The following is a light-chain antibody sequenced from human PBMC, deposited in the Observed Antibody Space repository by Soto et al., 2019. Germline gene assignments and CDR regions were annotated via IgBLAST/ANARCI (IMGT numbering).Light chain of an antibody. CDR1: AGDVGSYNL. Sequence: QSVLSQPDSVSGSPGQSITISCTGTAGDVGSYNLVSWYQQRPGKAPKLLIYEATKRPLGLSNRFSGSRSGNTASLTISGLQAEDEADYYCSSYASYISSYVFGPGTKVTVL. J-gene: IGLJ1*01. CDR3: SSYASYISSYV. CDR2: EAT. V-gene: IGLV2-23*01.